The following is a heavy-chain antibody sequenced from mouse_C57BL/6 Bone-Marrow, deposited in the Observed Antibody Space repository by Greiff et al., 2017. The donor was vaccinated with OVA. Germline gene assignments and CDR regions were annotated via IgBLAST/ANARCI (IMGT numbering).Heavy chain of an antibody. Sequence: EVQLQESGPGMVKPSQSLSLTCTVTGYSITSGYDWHWIRHFPGNQLEWMGYISYSGSTNYNPSLKSRISITHDTSKNHFFLKLNSVTTEDTATYYCACEAYWGQGTLVTVSA. CDR1: GYSITSGYD. CDR2: ISYSGST. J-gene: IGHJ3*01. V-gene: IGHV3-1*01. CDR3: ACEAY.